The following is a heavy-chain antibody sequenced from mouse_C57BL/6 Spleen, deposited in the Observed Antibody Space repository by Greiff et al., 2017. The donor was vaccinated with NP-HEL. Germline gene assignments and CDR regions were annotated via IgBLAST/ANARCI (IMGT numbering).Heavy chain of an antibody. CDR3: AREGGNYYGNLEGFAY. CDR2: ISDGGSYT. V-gene: IGHV5-4*01. D-gene: IGHD2-1*01. CDR1: GFTFSSYA. Sequence: DVQLVESGGGLVKPGGSLKLSCAASGFTFSSYAMSWVRQTPEKRLEWVATISDGGSYTYYPDNVKGRFTISRDNAKNNLYLQMSQLKSEDTAMYYWAREGGNYYGNLEGFAYWGQGTLVTVSA. J-gene: IGHJ3*01.